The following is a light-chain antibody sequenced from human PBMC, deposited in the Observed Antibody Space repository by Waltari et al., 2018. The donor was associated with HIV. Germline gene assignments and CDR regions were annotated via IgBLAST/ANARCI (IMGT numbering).Light chain of an antibody. CDR3: QPAHGFPRT. CDR1: ESVGTS. Sequence: DIPMTQSPSSVSASVGDRVTITCRATESVGTSIAWYQQKPHRPPKLLMFDASRLQTWVPSRFIGSGSGTDFNLTISRFQLEDFATYFCQPAHGFPRTSGRGTRLQI. J-gene: IGKJ2*02. V-gene: IGKV1-12*01. CDR2: DAS.